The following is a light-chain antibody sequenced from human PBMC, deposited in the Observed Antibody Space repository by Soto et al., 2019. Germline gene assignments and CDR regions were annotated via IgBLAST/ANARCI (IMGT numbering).Light chain of an antibody. V-gene: IGKV3-20*01. CDR3: QQYGSSPPT. CDR2: GAS. J-gene: IGKJ1*01. CDR1: QSVTSSY. Sequence: EIVLTQSPGTLSLSPGERATLSCRASQSVTSSYLAWYQQKPGQAPRLLIYGASSRATGIPDRFSGSGSGTDFTLTISRLEPEDFGVYYCQQYGSSPPTFGLGTKVEIK.